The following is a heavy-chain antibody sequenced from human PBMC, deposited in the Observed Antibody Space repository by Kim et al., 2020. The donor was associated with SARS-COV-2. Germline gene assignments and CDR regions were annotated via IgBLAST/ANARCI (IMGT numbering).Heavy chain of an antibody. J-gene: IGHJ6*02. CDR2: INPNSGGT. V-gene: IGHV1-2*02. CDR3: AAPGTSGSYWGAYYYYGMDV. CDR1: GYTFTGYY. D-gene: IGHD1-26*01. Sequence: ASVEVSCKASGYTFTGYYMHWVRQAPGQGLEWMGWINPNSGGTNYAQKFQGRVTMTRDTSISTAYMELSRLRSDDTAVYYCAAPGTSGSYWGAYYYYGMDVWGQGTTVTVSS.